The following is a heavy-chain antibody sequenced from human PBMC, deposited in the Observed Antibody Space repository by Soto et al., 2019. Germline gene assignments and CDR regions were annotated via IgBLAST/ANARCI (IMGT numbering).Heavy chain of an antibody. D-gene: IGHD6-13*01. CDR3: EISSHKENWFDP. Sequence: QLQLQESGPGLVKPSETLSLSCTVSNGSLSNSYWTWIRQPAGKRLEWIGRIYTSGSTTYNPSITTRVTMSVDTSKNQVSLKLNSVTAADTAVYYCEISSHKENWFDPWRQVTLVTVSA. V-gene: IGHV4-4*07. CDR2: IYTSGST. J-gene: IGHJ5*02. CDR1: NGSLSNSY.